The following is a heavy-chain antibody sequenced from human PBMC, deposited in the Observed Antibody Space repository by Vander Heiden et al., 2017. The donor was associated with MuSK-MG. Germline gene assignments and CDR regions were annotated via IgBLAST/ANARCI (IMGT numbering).Heavy chain of an antibody. CDR2: INPNSGGT. D-gene: IGHD6-6*01. CDR1: GYTFTGDY. J-gene: IGHJ6*03. CDR3: ARDRGVAARPYYYYMDV. V-gene: IGHV1-2*06. Sequence: QVQLVQSGAEVKKPGASVKVSCKASGYTFTGDYMHWVRQAPGQGLEWMGRINPNSGGTNYAQKFQGRVTMTRDTSISTAYMELSRLRSDDTAVYYCARDRGVAARPYYYYMDVWGKGTTVTVSS.